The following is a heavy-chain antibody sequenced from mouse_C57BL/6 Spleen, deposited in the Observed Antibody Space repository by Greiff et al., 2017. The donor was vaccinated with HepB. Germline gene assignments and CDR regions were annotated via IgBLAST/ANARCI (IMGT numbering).Heavy chain of an antibody. V-gene: IGHV1-55*01. D-gene: IGHD2-1*01. Sequence: QVQLQQPGAELVKPGASVKMSCKASGYTFTSYWITWVKQRPGQGLEWIGDIYPGSGSTNYNEKFKSKATLTVDTSSSTAYMQLSSLTSEDSAVYYCARGGGNYVYWYFDVWGTGTTVTVSS. CDR1: GYTFTSYW. CDR3: ARGGGNYVYWYFDV. J-gene: IGHJ1*03. CDR2: IYPGSGST.